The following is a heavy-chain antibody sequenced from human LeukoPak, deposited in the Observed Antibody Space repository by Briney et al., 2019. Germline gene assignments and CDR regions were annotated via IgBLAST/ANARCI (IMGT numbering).Heavy chain of an antibody. J-gene: IGHJ4*02. CDR1: GFTFSSYA. Sequence: GGSLRLSCGASGFTFSSYAMGWVRQAPGKGLEWVSSISGSGGSTYYADSVKGRFTISRDNSKNTLYLQMNSLRAEDTAVYYCAKQRAGVFRAMDYWGQGTLVTVSS. CDR2: ISGSGGST. V-gene: IGHV3-23*01. D-gene: IGHD3-10*01. CDR3: AKQRAGVFRAMDY.